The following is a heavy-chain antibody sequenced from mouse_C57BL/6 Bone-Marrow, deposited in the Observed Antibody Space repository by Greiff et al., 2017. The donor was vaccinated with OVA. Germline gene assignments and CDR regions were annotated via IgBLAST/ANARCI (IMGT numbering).Heavy chain of an antibody. CDR3: TRGYSNYYAMDY. J-gene: IGHJ4*01. Sequence: VHLVESGAELVRPGASVTLSCKASGYTFTDYEMHWVKQTPVHGLEWIGAIDPETGGTASNQKFKGKAILTADKSSSTAYMALRSLTSDDSAVYYYTRGYSNYYAMDYWGQGTSVTVSS. CDR2: IDPETGGT. V-gene: IGHV1-15*01. D-gene: IGHD2-5*01. CDR1: GYTFTDYE.